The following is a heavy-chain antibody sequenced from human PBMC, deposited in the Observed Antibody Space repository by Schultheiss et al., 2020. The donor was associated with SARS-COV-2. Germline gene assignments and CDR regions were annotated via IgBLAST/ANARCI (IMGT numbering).Heavy chain of an antibody. V-gene: IGHV3-23*01. CDR2: ISVRGGRA. Sequence: GGSLRLSCAASGFTFSDYYMSWIRQAPGKGLEWVSGISVRGGRANYSDSVKGRFTISRDNSKNTLYLQMNSLRAEDTAVYYCARAMYSSGWYDYWGQGTLVTVSS. CDR1: GFTFSDYY. CDR3: ARAMYSSGWYDY. D-gene: IGHD6-19*01. J-gene: IGHJ4*02.